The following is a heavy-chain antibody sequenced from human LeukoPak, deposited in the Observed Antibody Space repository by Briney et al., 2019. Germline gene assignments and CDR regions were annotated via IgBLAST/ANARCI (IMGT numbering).Heavy chain of an antibody. Sequence: GGSLRLSCAASGFTFSTYAFHWVRQAPGKGLEWVANIKQDESEKYHVDSVKGRFTISRDNAKNSLYLQMNSLRAEDTAVYYCARDRAGSYWGQGTLVTVSS. CDR2: IKQDESEK. J-gene: IGHJ4*02. D-gene: IGHD3-10*01. CDR3: ARDRAGSY. CDR1: GFTFSTYA. V-gene: IGHV3-7*01.